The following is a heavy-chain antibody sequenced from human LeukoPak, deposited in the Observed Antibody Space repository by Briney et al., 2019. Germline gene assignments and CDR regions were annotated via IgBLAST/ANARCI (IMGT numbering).Heavy chain of an antibody. CDR3: AREDFGDAGTLDY. D-gene: IGHD1-1*01. Sequence: GGSLRLSCAASGFIVSDYYMSWVRQAPGKGLEWVANIKQDGSEKYYVDSVKGRFTISRDNAKNSLYLQMNSLRAEDTAVYYCAREDFGDAGTLDYWGQGTLVTVSS. CDR1: GFIVSDYY. CDR2: IKQDGSEK. J-gene: IGHJ4*02. V-gene: IGHV3-7*01.